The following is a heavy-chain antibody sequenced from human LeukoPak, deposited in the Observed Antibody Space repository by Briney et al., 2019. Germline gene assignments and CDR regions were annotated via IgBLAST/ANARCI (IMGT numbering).Heavy chain of an antibody. V-gene: IGHV1-8*01. CDR1: GYTFTSYD. CDR2: MNPNSGNT. Sequence: ASVKVSCKASGYTFTSYDIKWVRQATGQGLEWMGWMNPNSGNTGYAQKFQGRVTMTRNTSISTAYMELSSLRSEDTAVYYCASDEREVDSRASDAFDIWGQGTMVTVSS. CDR3: ASDEREVDSRASDAFDI. J-gene: IGHJ3*02. D-gene: IGHD3-22*01.